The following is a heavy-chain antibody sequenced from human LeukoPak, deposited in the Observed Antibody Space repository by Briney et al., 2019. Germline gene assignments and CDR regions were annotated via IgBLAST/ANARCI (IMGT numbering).Heavy chain of an antibody. CDR3: ARDLLNHIAPYYYMDV. D-gene: IGHD6-13*01. CDR1: GGSISSSSYY. J-gene: IGHJ6*03. Sequence: PSETLSLTCIVSGGSISSSSYYWGWIRQPPGKGLEWIGSIFYSGSTYYNPSLKSRATISVDTSKNQFSLNLSSVTAADTAVYYCARDLLNHIAPYYYMDVWGKGTTVTVSS. CDR2: IFYSGST. V-gene: IGHV4-39*07.